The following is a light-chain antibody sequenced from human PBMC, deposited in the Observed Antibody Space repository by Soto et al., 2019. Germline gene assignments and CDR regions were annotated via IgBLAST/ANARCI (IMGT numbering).Light chain of an antibody. CDR3: QQFSSYPLT. CDR1: QSVTYDQ. V-gene: IGKV3-20*01. J-gene: IGKJ4*01. Sequence: EIVLTQSPDTLCLSPGERASGSCRASQSVTYDQLAWYRQTPGQAPRLLIYGASSRAAGIPDRFSGSGSGTDFTLTISRLEPEDFAVYYCQQFSSYPLTFGGGTKVDIK. CDR2: GAS.